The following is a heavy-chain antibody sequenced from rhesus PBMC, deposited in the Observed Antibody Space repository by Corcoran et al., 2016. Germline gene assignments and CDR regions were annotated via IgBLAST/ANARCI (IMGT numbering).Heavy chain of an antibody. V-gene: IGHV4S10*01. D-gene: IGHD6-19*01. CDR1: GGSISDSYR. J-gene: IGHJ4*01. CDR2: IYGSSTST. Sequence: QVQLQESGPGVVKPSETLSLTCAVSGGSISDSYRWSWIRQPPGKGLEWIGYIYGSSTSTNYNPSLKCRVTMSKDTSKNLFSVTLSSVTAADTAVYYCARDRSSLYYFDYWGQGVLVTVSS. CDR3: ARDRSSLYYFDY.